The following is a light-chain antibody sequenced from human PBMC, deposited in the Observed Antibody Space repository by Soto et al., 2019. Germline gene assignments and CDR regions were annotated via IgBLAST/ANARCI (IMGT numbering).Light chain of an antibody. J-gene: IGKJ3*01. CDR3: QQYGSSPCT. V-gene: IGKV3-20*01. CDR1: QSVSSSY. Sequence: EIVLTQSPGTLSLSPGERATLSCRASQSVSSSYLAWYPQKPGQAPRLLIYGASSRATGIPDRFSGSGSGTDFTLTISRLEPEDFAMYYCQQYGSSPCTFGPGTKVDIK. CDR2: GAS.